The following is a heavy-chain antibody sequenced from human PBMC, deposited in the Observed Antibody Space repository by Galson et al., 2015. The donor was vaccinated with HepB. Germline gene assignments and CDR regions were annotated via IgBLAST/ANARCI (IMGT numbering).Heavy chain of an antibody. J-gene: IGHJ4*02. V-gene: IGHV1-69*04. CDR2: IIPILGIA. D-gene: IGHD1-26*01. Sequence: SVKVSCKASGGTFSSYTISWVRQAPGQGLEWMGRIIPILGIANYAQKFQGRVTITADKSTSTAYMELSSLRSEDTAVYYCARDRYSGSYPGNYFDYWGQGTLVTVSS. CDR1: GGTFSSYT. CDR3: ARDRYSGSYPGNYFDY.